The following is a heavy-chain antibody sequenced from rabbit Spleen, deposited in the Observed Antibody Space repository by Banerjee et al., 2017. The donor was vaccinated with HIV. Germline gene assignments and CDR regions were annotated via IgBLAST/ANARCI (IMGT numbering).Heavy chain of an antibody. CDR1: GGSFCFNTY. V-gene: IGHV1S40*01. CDR2: IDIGSSGFP. J-gene: IGHJ6*01. CDR3: ARDSGSSFSSYGMDL. Sequence: QSLEEAGGDRVEPGAAPTLTCRAGGGSFCFNTYMWWGRRTPGRGLVWSACIDIGSSGFPYFASWAKGRFTISKTSSTTVTLQMTSLTAADTGTYFCARDSGSSFSSYGMDLWGPGTLVTVS. D-gene: IGHD8-1*01.